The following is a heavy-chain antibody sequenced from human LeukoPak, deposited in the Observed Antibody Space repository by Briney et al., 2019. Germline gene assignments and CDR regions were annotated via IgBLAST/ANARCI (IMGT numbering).Heavy chain of an antibody. CDR1: GYSFTSYW. J-gene: IGHJ3*02. V-gene: IGHV5-51*01. D-gene: IGHD3-22*01. CDR3: ARFRYYYDSSGSTPDAFDI. CDR2: IYPGDSDS. Sequence: GESLKISCKGSGYSFTSYWIGWVRQMPGKGLEWMGIIYPGDSDSRYSPSFQGQVTISADKSISTAYLQWSSLKASDTAMYYCARFRYYYDSSGSTPDAFDIWGQGAMVTVSS.